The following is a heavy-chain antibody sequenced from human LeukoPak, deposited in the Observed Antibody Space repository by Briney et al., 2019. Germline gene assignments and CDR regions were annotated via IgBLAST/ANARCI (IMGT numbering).Heavy chain of an antibody. CDR1: GFTFSSYW. Sequence: GGSLRLSCAASGFTFSSYWMHWVRQAPGKGLGWVSRINSDGSSTSYADSVKGRFTISRDNAKNTLYLQMNSLRAEDTAVYYCARERDCSSTSCYSWWFDPWGQGTLVTVSS. D-gene: IGHD2-2*01. V-gene: IGHV3-74*01. CDR2: INSDGSST. CDR3: ARERDCSSTSCYSWWFDP. J-gene: IGHJ5*02.